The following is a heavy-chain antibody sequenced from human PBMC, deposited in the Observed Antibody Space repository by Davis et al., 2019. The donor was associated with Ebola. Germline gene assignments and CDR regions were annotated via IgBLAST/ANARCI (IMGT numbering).Heavy chain of an antibody. CDR1: GYTFKNYG. Sequence: ASVKVSCKASGYTFKNYGIGWVRQAPGQGLEWMGWISGYYGETNYAQKFQDRVTMTTDTSTSTAYMELRSLRSDDTAVYYCARAAAYSGYVGSWGQGTLVTVSS. V-gene: IGHV1-18*01. CDR3: ARAAAYSGYVGS. D-gene: IGHD5-12*01. J-gene: IGHJ4*02. CDR2: ISGYYGET.